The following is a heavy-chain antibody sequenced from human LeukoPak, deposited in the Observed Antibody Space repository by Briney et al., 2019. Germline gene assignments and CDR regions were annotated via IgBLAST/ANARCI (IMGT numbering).Heavy chain of an antibody. Sequence: SVKVSCKASGGTFSSYAISWVRQAPGQGLEWMGGIIPIFGTANYAQKFQGRVTITTDESTSTAYMELSSLRSEDTAVYYCARGGIAAAGTFFSPFGYWGQGTLVTVSS. D-gene: IGHD6-13*01. CDR2: IIPIFGTA. V-gene: IGHV1-69*05. CDR3: ARGGIAAAGTFFSPFGY. CDR1: GGTFSSYA. J-gene: IGHJ4*02.